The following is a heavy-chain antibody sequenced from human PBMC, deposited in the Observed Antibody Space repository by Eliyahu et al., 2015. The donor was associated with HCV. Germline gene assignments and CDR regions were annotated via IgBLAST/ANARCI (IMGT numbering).Heavy chain of an antibody. D-gene: IGHD2-21*02. Sequence: EVQLVESGGGLVQPGGSXRLSCAASGFXFNSHXMHWVRQAPGKGLVWVSRINXDGSTTTYADSVKGRFTISRDNARNTLYLQMNSLRAEDTAVYYCARDEVSAKSNTEYFQHWGQGTLVTVSS. CDR2: INXDGSTT. CDR3: ARDEVSAKSNTEYFQH. CDR1: GFXFNSHX. V-gene: IGHV3-74*01. J-gene: IGHJ1*01.